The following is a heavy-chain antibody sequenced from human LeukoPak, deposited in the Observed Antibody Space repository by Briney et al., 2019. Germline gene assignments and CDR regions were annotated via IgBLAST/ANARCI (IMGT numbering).Heavy chain of an antibody. Sequence: QPGRFLRLSCAASGFTFRNYPMHGVAQAPGKGLEGLSHLSDTGNNKFYPASVQGRFTISRDNSNNAVYLQMDSLRPEDTAVYFCARVRGGGDSHFDSWGQGTLVTVSS. CDR3: ARVRGGGDSHFDS. V-gene: IGHV3-30*04. CDR2: LSDTGNNK. D-gene: IGHD2-21*02. J-gene: IGHJ4*02. CDR1: GFTFRNYP.